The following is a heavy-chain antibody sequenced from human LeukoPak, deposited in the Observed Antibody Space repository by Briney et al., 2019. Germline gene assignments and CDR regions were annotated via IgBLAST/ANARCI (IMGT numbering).Heavy chain of an antibody. CDR1: GYTFTSYG. CDR2: ISAYNGNT. D-gene: IGHD6-19*01. Sequence: ASVKVSCKASGYTFTSYGISWVRQAPGQGLEWMGWISAYNGNTNYAQKLQGRVTMATDTSTRTAYMELRSLRSDDTAVYYCARARSSGWYSSSFNWFDPCGQGTLVTVSS. J-gene: IGHJ5*02. V-gene: IGHV1-18*01. CDR3: ARARSSGWYSSSFNWFDP.